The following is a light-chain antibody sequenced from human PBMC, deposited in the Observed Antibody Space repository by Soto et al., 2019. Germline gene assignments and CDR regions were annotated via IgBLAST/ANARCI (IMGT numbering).Light chain of an antibody. CDR3: TSYTTSRTWV. J-gene: IGLJ3*02. V-gene: IGLV2-14*01. CDR2: EVS. CDR1: GSDIGGYDF. Sequence: QSVLTQPASVSGSPGQSVTISCTGTGSDIGGYDFVSWSQQVHPGKAPKLLIYEVSFRPSGVSDRFSGSKSGNTASLTISGLQAEDEGDYYCTSYTTSRTWVFGGGTKLTVL.